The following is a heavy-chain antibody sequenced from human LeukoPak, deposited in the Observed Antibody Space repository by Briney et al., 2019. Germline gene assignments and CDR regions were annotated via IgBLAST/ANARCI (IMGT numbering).Heavy chain of an antibody. CDR3: ARVGMATIKRNYYYYYMDV. CDR1: GGSFSGYY. CDR2: INHSGST. D-gene: IGHD5-24*01. V-gene: IGHV4-34*01. J-gene: IGHJ6*03. Sequence: SETLSLTCAVYGGSFSGYYWSWIRQPPGKGLEWIGEINHSGSTNYNPSLKSRVTISVDTSKNQFSLKLSSVTAADTAVYYCARVGMATIKRNYYYYYMDVWGKGTTVTVSS.